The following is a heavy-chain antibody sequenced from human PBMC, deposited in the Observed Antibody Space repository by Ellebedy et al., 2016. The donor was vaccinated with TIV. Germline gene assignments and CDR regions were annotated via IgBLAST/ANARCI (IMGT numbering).Heavy chain of an antibody. CDR3: ARERINYYGLRNWFDP. D-gene: IGHD3-10*01. J-gene: IGHJ5*02. V-gene: IGHV4-34*01. CDR2: INHSGST. Sequence: MPSETLSLTCAVYGGSFSGYYWSWIRQPPGKGLEWIGEINHSGSTNYNPSLKSRVTVSVDTSTNQFSLKLSSVTAADTAVYYCARERINYYGLRNWFDPWGQGTLVTVSS. CDR1: GGSFSGYY.